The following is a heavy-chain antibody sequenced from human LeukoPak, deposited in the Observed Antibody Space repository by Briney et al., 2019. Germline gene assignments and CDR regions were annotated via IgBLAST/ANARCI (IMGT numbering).Heavy chain of an antibody. D-gene: IGHD6-19*01. J-gene: IGHJ4*02. Sequence: SETLSLTCTVSGYSISSGYYWGWIRQPPGKGLEWIGSIYHSGSTYYNPSLKSRVTISVDTSKNQFSLKLSSVTAADTAVYYCARGEEAKAAVAGLVYWGQGTLVTVSS. V-gene: IGHV4-38-2*02. CDR2: IYHSGST. CDR3: ARGEEAKAAVAGLVY. CDR1: GYSISSGYY.